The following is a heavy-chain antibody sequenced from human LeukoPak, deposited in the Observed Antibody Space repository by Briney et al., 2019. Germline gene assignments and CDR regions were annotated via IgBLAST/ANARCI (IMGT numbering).Heavy chain of an antibody. CDR3: ARDRGGYSSSWSWAFDI. CDR2: ISAYNGNT. V-gene: IGHV1-18*01. Sequence: ASVKVSCKASGYTFTSYDINWVRQATGQGLEWMGWISAYNGNTNYAQKLQGRVTMTTDTSTSTAYMELRSLRSDDTAVYYCARDRGGYSSSWSWAFDIWGQGTMVTVSS. D-gene: IGHD6-13*01. J-gene: IGHJ3*02. CDR1: GYTFTSYD.